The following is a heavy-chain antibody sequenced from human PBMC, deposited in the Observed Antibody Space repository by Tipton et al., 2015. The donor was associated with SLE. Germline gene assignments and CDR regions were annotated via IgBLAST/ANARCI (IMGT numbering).Heavy chain of an antibody. J-gene: IGHJ4*02. D-gene: IGHD1-26*01. V-gene: IGHV4-4*01. CDR3: ARARSGTYLGAFDS. CDR2: IDHGGTT. Sequence: TLSLTCAVSGDSFSSSNWWTWVRQAPGKGLEWIGEIDHGGTTNYNPSLKSRVTSSLDKSKNQFSRRLTSVTAADTAVYFCARARSGTYLGAFDSWGQGTLVSVSA. CDR1: GDSFSSSNW.